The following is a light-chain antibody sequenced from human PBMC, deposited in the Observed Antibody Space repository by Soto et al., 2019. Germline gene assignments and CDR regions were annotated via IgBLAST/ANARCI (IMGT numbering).Light chain of an antibody. CDR3: QQYNSYPWT. Sequence: DIQMTQSPSTLSASVGDRVTITCRASQSISSWLAWYQQKPGKAPKLLIYDASSLESGVSSRFSVSGSGTEFTLTISSLQPDDFATYDCQQYNSYPWTFGQGTKVEIK. J-gene: IGKJ1*01. V-gene: IGKV1-5*01. CDR2: DAS. CDR1: QSISSW.